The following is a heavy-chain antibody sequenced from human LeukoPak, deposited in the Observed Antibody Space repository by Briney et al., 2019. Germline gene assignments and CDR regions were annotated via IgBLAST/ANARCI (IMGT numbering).Heavy chain of an antibody. Sequence: SETLSLTCTVSGASITTYYWSWIRQSPGKGLEWIGYLFFNERTDYNPSLKSRVTISVDRSKNQFSLKVTSVTAADTAIYYCRRAAGGWPFAPWGKGTLVTVS. CDR2: LFFNERT. V-gene: IGHV4-59*01. J-gene: IGHJ5*02. D-gene: IGHD6-19*01. CDR3: RRAAGGWPFAP. CDR1: GASITTYY.